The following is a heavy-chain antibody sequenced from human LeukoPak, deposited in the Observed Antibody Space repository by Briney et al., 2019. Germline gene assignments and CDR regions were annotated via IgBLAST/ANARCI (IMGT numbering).Heavy chain of an antibody. V-gene: IGHV1-69*05. Sequence: SVKVSCKASGGTFTSYAISWVRQAPAQGLEWMGGIISICGTANYAQKCQGRVTITTDEHTSTAYMELSSVRSEDTAGYYCAMVSGDSMVGNWFDPGGRGTLVTVST. D-gene: IGHD4-17*01. CDR3: AMVSGDSMVGNWFDP. CDR2: IISICGTA. CDR1: GGTFTSYA. J-gene: IGHJ5*02.